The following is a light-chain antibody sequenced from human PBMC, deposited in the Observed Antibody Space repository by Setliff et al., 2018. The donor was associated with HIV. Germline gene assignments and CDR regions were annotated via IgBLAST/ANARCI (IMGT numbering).Light chain of an antibody. CDR3: CSYAGSTTFEV. CDR2: EVS. V-gene: IGLV2-23*02. CDR1: SSNVGKYDL. J-gene: IGLJ1*01. Sequence: QSALAQPVSVSGSPGQSITISCTGNSSNVGKYDLVAWYRQHPGKAPELTIYEVSKRPAGVSKRFSGSKAGNAASLTISGLQSDDEGDYYCCSYAGSTTFEVFGSGTKGTV.